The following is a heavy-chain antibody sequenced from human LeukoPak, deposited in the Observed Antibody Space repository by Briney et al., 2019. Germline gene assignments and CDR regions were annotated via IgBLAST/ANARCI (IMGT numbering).Heavy chain of an antibody. D-gene: IGHD2-15*01. V-gene: IGHV3-23*01. J-gene: IGHJ6*03. CDR3: AKGGSQFYYYYYMDV. CDR2: ISGSGGST. CDR1: GFTFSSYA. Sequence: GGSLRLSCAASGFTFSSYAMSWVRQAPGKGLEWVSAISGSGGSTYYADSVKGRFTISRDNSKNTLYLQMNSLRAEDTAAYYCAKGGSQFYYYYYMDVWGKGTTVTVSS.